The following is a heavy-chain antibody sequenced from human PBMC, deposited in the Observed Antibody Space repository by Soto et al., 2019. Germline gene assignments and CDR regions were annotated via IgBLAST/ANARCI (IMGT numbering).Heavy chain of an antibody. CDR2: INAGNGNT. D-gene: IGHD5-12*01. V-gene: IGHV1-3*01. Sequence: GASVKVSCKASGYTFTSYAMHWVRQAPGQRLEWMGWINAGNGNTKYSQKFQGRVTITRDTSASTAYMELSSLRSEDTAVYYCARLTSGYAPGGMDVWGQGTTVTVSS. J-gene: IGHJ6*02. CDR3: ARLTSGYAPGGMDV. CDR1: GYTFTSYA.